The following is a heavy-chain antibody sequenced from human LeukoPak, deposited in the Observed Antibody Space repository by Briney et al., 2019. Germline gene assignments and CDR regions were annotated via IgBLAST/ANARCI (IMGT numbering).Heavy chain of an antibody. CDR3: ARDSITIFGVVTLYMDV. J-gene: IGHJ6*03. Sequence: ASVKVSCKVSGYTLTELSMHWVRQAPGQGLEWMGWINPNSGGTNYAQKFQGWVTMTRDTSISTAYMELSRLRSDDTAVYYCARDSITIFGVVTLYMDVWGKGTTVTVSS. D-gene: IGHD3-3*01. CDR1: GYTLTELS. V-gene: IGHV1-2*04. CDR2: INPNSGGT.